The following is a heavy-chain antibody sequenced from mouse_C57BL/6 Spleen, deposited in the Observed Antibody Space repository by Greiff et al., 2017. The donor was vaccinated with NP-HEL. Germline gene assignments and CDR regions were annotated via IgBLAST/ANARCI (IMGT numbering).Heavy chain of an antibody. J-gene: IGHJ4*01. Sequence: QVQLKQSGPELVKPGASVKISCKASGYAFSSSWMNWVKQRPGKGLEWIGRIYPGDGDTNYNGKFKGKATLTADKSSSTAYMQLSSLTSEDSAVYFCARGDYDYDVYAMDYWGQGTSVTVSS. CDR2: IYPGDGDT. D-gene: IGHD2-4*01. CDR3: ARGDYDYDVYAMDY. V-gene: IGHV1-82*01. CDR1: GYAFSSSW.